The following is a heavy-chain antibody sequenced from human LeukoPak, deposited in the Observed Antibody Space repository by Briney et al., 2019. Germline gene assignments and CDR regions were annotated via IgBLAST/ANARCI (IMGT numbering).Heavy chain of an antibody. CDR3: VKGSSTSYRDNCFDP. V-gene: IGHV3-64D*06. D-gene: IGHD2-2*01. CDR2: ISSNGGST. CDR1: GFTFSSYA. J-gene: IGHJ5*02. Sequence: GGSLRLSCSASGFTFSSYAMDWVRQAPGKGLEYVSVISSNGGSTHYVDSVKGRFTISRDNSKNMLYLQMSSLRAEDTAVYYCVKGSSTSYRDNCFDPWGQGTLVTVSS.